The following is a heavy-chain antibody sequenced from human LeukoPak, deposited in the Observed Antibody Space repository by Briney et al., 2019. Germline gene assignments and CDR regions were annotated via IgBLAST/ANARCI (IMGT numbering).Heavy chain of an antibody. D-gene: IGHD1-7*01. CDR1: GFTFSSYS. CDR3: AREPTYNWNYGYGMDV. V-gene: IGHV3-48*02. J-gene: IGHJ6*02. CDR2: ISSSSSTI. Sequence: GGSLRLSCAASGFTFSSYSMNWVRQAPGKGLEWVSYISSSSSTIYYADSVKGRFTISRDNAKNSLYLQMNSLRDEDTAVYYCAREPTYNWNYGYGMDVWGQGTTVTVSS.